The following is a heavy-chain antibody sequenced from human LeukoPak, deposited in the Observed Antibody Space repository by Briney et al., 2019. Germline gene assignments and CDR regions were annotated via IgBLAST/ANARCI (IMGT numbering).Heavy chain of an antibody. V-gene: IGHV1-2*02. CDR1: GYTFTAYY. D-gene: IGHD3-10*01. CDR3: ARAFGLTMVRGVRIGYGMDV. Sequence: ASVKVSCKASGYTFTAYYIHWVRQAPGQGLEWMGWINPNSGGTIYTQKFQGRVTMTRDTSISTAYMELRSLRSDDTAVYYCARAFGLTMVRGVRIGYGMDVWGQGTTVTVSS. CDR2: INPNSGGT. J-gene: IGHJ6*02.